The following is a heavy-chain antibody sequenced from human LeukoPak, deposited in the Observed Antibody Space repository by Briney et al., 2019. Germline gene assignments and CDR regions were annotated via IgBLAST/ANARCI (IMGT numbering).Heavy chain of an antibody. CDR3: ARYDILTGYPFDY. Sequence: ASVKVSCKASGYTFTGYYMNWVRQAPRQGLEWMGWINPNSGGTNYAQKFQGRVTMTRDTSISTAYMELSRLRSDDTAVYYCARYDILTGYPFDYWGQGTLVTVSS. J-gene: IGHJ4*02. CDR2: INPNSGGT. D-gene: IGHD3-9*01. V-gene: IGHV1-2*02. CDR1: GYTFTGYY.